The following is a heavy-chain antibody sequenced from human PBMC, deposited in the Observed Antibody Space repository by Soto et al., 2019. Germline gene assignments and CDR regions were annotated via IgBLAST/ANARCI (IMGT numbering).Heavy chain of an antibody. CDR1: GFTFNTYS. CDR2: IWYDGTQK. CDR3: ARAGGTTVTGLWHFDS. J-gene: IGHJ4*02. V-gene: IGHV3-33*01. Sequence: GGSLRLSCEASGFTFNTYSMRWVRQPPGRGLEWLAAIWYDGTQKYYADSVKGRFIISRDNSKKTLYLEMNSLRAEDTAVYYCARAGGTTVTGLWHFDSWGQGTLVTVSS. D-gene: IGHD4-17*01.